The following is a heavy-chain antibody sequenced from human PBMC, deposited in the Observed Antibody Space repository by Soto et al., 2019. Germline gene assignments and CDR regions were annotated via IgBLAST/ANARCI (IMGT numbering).Heavy chain of an antibody. D-gene: IGHD3-10*01. CDR3: AREGYLWVGQLGWDYYGMDG. Sequence: EVQLVESGGGLVQPGGSLRLSCAASGFTFSSYAMNWVRQAPGKGLEWVAYISNSYTIYYADSVKGRFTISRDNAKNSLFLQMNSLRDEDAAVYYCAREGYLWVGQLGWDYYGMDGWGQGTAVTVSS. CDR2: ISNSYTI. J-gene: IGHJ6*02. CDR1: GFTFSSYA. V-gene: IGHV3-48*02.